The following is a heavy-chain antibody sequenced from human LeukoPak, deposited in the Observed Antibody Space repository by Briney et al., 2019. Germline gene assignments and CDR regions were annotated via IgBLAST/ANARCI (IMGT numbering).Heavy chain of an antibody. CDR1: GFIFSSYW. J-gene: IGHJ4*02. V-gene: IGHV3-7*01. Sequence: PGGSLRLSCAASGFIFSSYWMSWVRQAPGKGLEWVANIKQDVSEKYYVDSVKGRFTISRDNAKNSLYLQMNSLRAEDSAVYYCARKVDDYVWGSYRYSYFDYWGQGTLVTVSS. CDR2: IKQDVSEK. CDR3: ARKVDDYVWGSYRYSYFDY. D-gene: IGHD3-16*02.